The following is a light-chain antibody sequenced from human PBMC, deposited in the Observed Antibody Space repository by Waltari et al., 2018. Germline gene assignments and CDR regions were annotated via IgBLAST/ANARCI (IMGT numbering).Light chain of an antibody. CDR1: ALPNEF. Sequence: SYELTQPPSVSVSPGQTARITCSGDALPNEFTSWYQQKPGQAPILLMFSDTERPSGIPERFSGSSSGTIVTLTITGVQAEDEADYYCQSTDSSGSFVVFGGGTKLTVL. V-gene: IGLV3-25*03. CDR2: SDT. J-gene: IGLJ2*01. CDR3: QSTDSSGSFVV.